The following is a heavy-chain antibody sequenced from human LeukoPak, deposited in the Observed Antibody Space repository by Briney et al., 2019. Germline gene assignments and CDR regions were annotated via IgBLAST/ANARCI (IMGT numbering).Heavy chain of an antibody. Sequence: PSQTVSLTCTVSVDSINSGDYYRSWIRQPPGKGLEWIGYIYYSGSTYYNPSLKSRVTISVDTSKNQFSLKLSSVAAADTAVYYCSTYCSSTSCYRNWFDPWGQGTLVTVSS. V-gene: IGHV4-30-4*01. CDR3: STYCSSTSCYRNWFDP. CDR2: IYYSGST. D-gene: IGHD2-2*02. J-gene: IGHJ5*02. CDR1: VDSINSGDYY.